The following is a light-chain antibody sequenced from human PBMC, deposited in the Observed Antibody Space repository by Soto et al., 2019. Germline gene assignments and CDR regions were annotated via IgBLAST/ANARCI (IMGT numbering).Light chain of an antibody. CDR3: QQYNTWPPLA. CDR1: QSVSSN. Sequence: EIVMTQSPATLSVSPGERATLSCRASQSVSSNLAWYQQKPGQAPRLLIFGASTRATGIPARLSGSGSGAKFTIPISSLQSEDFAVYYCQQYNTWPPLAFGEGTKLEIK. V-gene: IGKV3-15*01. CDR2: GAS. J-gene: IGKJ4*01.